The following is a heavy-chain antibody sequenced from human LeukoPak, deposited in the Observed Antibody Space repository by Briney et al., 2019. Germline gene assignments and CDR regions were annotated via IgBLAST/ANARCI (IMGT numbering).Heavy chain of an antibody. Sequence: SETLSLTCAVYGGSLSYYYWSWIRQPPEKGLEWIGEINRSGSTNYNPSLKSRVSISVDTSKNQFSLKLSSVTAADTAVYYCARGGFYCGDDCYVDYWGQGTLATVSS. CDR2: INRSGST. D-gene: IGHD2-21*02. CDR3: ARGGFYCGDDCYVDY. V-gene: IGHV4-34*01. CDR1: GGSLSYYY. J-gene: IGHJ4*02.